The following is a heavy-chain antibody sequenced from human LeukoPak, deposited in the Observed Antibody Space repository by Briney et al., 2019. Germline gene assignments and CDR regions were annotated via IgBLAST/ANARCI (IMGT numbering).Heavy chain of an antibody. CDR1: DFTFSNYA. CDR2: ISGSGGST. CDR3: AKVRWSRADAFDI. Sequence: GGSLRLSCAASDFTFSNYAMSWVRQAPGKGLEWVSTISGSGGSTYYADSVKGRFTISRDNSKNTLYLQMNSLRGEDTAVYYCAKVRWSRADAFDIWGQGTMVTVSS. D-gene: IGHD5-24*01. J-gene: IGHJ3*02. V-gene: IGHV3-23*01.